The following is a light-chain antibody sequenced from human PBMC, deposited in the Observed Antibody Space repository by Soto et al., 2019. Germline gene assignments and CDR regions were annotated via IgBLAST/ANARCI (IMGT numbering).Light chain of an antibody. CDR3: KQIYFPPPT. CDR1: QNIDGY. V-gene: IGKV1-39*01. Sequence: DIQMTPSPSSLSASLGDRVTITCRASQNIDGYLNWYDQKSGRAPKLLIYAASTLESGVPPRLSGGGSGTDFTLTITSLKPEYFATSSCKQIYFPPPTLGKGTKV. CDR2: AAS. J-gene: IGKJ1*01.